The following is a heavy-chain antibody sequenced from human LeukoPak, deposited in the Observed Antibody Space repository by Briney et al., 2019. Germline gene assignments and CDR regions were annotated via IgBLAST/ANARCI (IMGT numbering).Heavy chain of an antibody. D-gene: IGHD3-3*01. V-gene: IGHV1-69*05. CDR1: GGTFSIYA. Sequence: GAAVKLSCNASGGTFSIYAISWERQAPGPGHERMGRIIPIVSTANYSQKFQGRVTITTDEYTSTAYMELSSLRSEGTAVYYCARDTIIRGYMDFWGKGTTVTVSS. CDR3: ARDTIIRGYMDF. J-gene: IGHJ6*03. CDR2: IIPIVSTA.